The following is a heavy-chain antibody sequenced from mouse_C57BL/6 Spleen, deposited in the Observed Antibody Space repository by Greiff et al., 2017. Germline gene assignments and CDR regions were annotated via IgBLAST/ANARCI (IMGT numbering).Heavy chain of an antibody. V-gene: IGHV1-74*01. Sequence: QFQLQQPGAELVKPGASVKVSFKASGYPFTSYWMHWVKQRPGQGLEWIGRIHPSDSVTNYNQKFKGKATLTVDKSSSTAYRQLSSLTSEDSAVYYCATSYYSNYAYAMDYWGQGTTVTVSS. CDR3: ATSYYSNYAYAMDY. CDR1: GYPFTSYW. CDR2: IHPSDSVT. J-gene: IGHJ4*01. D-gene: IGHD2-5*01.